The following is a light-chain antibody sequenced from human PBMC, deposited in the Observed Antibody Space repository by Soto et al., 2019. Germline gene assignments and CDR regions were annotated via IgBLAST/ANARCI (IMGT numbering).Light chain of an antibody. V-gene: IGLV2-23*01. CDR2: EDS. J-gene: IGLJ2*01. Sequence: QSVLTQPASVSGSPGQSITISCTGTSSDIGSYDLVSWYQRHPGKAPKLMIHEDSKRPSGVSNRFSGSKSGSTASLTISGLQAEDEADYYCCSYAGSSTLIFGGGTQLTVL. CDR3: CSYAGSSTLI. CDR1: SSDIGSYDL.